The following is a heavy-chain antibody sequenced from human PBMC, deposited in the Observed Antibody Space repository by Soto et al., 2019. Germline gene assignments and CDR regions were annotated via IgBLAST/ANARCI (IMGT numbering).Heavy chain of an antibody. CDR1: GFTFSPHA. Sequence: GGSLRLSCPASGFTFSPHAMHWVRQGPGKGLEWVAVISYEGSNKYYADSVKGRFTISRETSKNTLYLQMNSLRAEETAVYYCARERNTGYDYSYYYGMDVWGQGTTVTVSS. CDR2: ISYEGSNK. J-gene: IGHJ6*02. V-gene: IGHV3-30-3*01. CDR3: ARERNTGYDYSYYYGMDV. D-gene: IGHD5-18*01.